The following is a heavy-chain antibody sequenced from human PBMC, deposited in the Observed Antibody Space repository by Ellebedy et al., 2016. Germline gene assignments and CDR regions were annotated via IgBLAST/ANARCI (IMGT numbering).Heavy chain of an antibody. Sequence: GGSLRLXXAASGFTFSSYAMSWVRQAPGKGLEWVSAISGSGGSTYYADSVKGRFTISRDNSKNTLYLQMNSLRAEDTAVYYCAGVVPSRGFDPWGQGTLVTVSS. V-gene: IGHV3-23*01. CDR3: AGVVPSRGFDP. CDR1: GFTFSSYA. J-gene: IGHJ5*02. CDR2: ISGSGGST. D-gene: IGHD2-2*01.